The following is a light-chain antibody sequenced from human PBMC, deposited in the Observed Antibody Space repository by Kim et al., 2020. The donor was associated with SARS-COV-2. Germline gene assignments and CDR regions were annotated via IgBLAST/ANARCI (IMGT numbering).Light chain of an antibody. CDR3: QARANRRELV. CDR1: IIGGKS. V-gene: IGLV3-21*04. CDR2: YDN. Sequence: SYELTQPPSVSVAPGQTATITCGGDIIGGKSVHWYQQKPGQAPVRGIHYDNGWPSGNHERFSGSKSANTATLTNSRVAAGDEADYHCQARANRRELVLGG. J-gene: IGLJ2*01.